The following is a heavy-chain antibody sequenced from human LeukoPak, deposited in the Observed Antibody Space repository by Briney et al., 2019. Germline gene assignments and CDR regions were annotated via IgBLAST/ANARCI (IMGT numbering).Heavy chain of an antibody. CDR3: AKTVAGYWYFDF. CDR2: IYYSGRT. V-gene: IGHV4-59*08. J-gene: IGHJ2*01. CDR1: GGSISHYF. Sequence: SETLSLTCTVSGGSISHYFWSWIRHPPGNALEWIGYIYYSGRTNYTPSLKSRVTISVDTSKNQFSLKLSSVTAADTAVYYCAKTVAGYWYFDFWGRGTLVTVSS. D-gene: IGHD6-19*01.